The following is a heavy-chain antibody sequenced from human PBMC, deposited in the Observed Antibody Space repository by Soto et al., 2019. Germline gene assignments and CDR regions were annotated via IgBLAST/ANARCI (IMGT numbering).Heavy chain of an antibody. CDR3: ARGRAWTVQIDY. CDR1: GGSFSGYY. CDR2: INHSGST. V-gene: IGHV4-34*01. D-gene: IGHD1-1*01. Sequence: PSETLSLTCAVYGGSFSGYYWSWIRQPPGKGLEWIGEINHSGSTNYNPSLKSRVTISVDTSKNQFSLKLSSVTAADTAVYYCARGRAWTVQIDYWGQGTLVTV. J-gene: IGHJ4*02.